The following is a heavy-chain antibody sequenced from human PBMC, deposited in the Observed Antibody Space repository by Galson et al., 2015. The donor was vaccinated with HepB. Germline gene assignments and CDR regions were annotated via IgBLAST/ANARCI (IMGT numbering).Heavy chain of an antibody. CDR3: AREESYYYDSSGYSNFDY. Sequence: SVKVSCKASGGTFSSYAISWVRQAPGQGLERMGRIIPVLGIANYAQKFQGRVTITADKSTSTAYMELSSLRSEDTAVYYCAREESYYYDSSGYSNFDYWGQGTLVTVSS. CDR1: GGTFSSYA. J-gene: IGHJ4*02. V-gene: IGHV1-69*04. CDR2: IIPVLGIA. D-gene: IGHD3-22*01.